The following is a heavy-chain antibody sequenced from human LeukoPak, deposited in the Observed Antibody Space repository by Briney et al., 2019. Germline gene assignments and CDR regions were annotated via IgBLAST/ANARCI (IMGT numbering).Heavy chain of an antibody. J-gene: IGHJ5*02. CDR1: GFTFSNYA. CDR3: AKDVYCSSTSCS. V-gene: IGHV3-23*01. Sequence: GGSPRLSCAASGFTFSNYAMSWVRQAPGKGLEWVSGISGSAGSTYYADSVKGRFTISRDNSKNTLYLQMNSLRAEDTAVYYCAKDVYCSSTSCSWGQGTLVTVSS. D-gene: IGHD2-2*01. CDR2: ISGSAGST.